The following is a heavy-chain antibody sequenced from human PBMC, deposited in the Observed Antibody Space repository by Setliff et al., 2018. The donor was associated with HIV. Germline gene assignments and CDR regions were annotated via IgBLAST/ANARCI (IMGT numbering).Heavy chain of an antibody. Sequence: PSETLSLTCTVSGDSISSGSNYWSWIRQPAGKGLEWIGRIYTSGSTNYNPSLKSRVTMSVDTSKNQFSLNLTAVTAADSAVYYCAREGDGIDFWGQGTLVTVSS. CDR1: GDSISSGSNY. J-gene: IGHJ4*02. D-gene: IGHD2-21*02. CDR3: AREGDGIDF. V-gene: IGHV4-61*02. CDR2: IYTSGST.